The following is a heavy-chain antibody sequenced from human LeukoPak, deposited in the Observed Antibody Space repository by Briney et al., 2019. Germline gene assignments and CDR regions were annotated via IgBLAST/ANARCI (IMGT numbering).Heavy chain of an antibody. V-gene: IGHV4-39*07. J-gene: IGHJ6*03. CDR3: ARTTMVRGTYYMDV. CDR1: GGSISSSSHY. CDR2: IYYSGNT. D-gene: IGHD3-10*01. Sequence: SETLSLTCTVSGGSISSSSHYWAWIRQPPGKGLEWIANIYYSGNTYYNPSLKSRVTISVDMSKNQFSLKLSSVTAADTAVYYCARTTMVRGTYYMDVWGKGTTVTISS.